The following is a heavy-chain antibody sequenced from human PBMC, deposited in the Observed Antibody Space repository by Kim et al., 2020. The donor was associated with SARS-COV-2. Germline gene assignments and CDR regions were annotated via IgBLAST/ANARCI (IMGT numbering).Heavy chain of an antibody. Sequence: SETLSLTCTVSGGSVSSGSYYWSWIRQPPGKGLEWIGYIYYSGSTNYHPSLKSRVTISVDTSKNQFSLKLSSVTAADTAVYYCARVSDYGDYKREFDYWGRLSLLTVS. J-gene: IGHJ4*02. D-gene: IGHD4-17*01. CDR2: IYYSGST. CDR3: ARVSDYGDYKREFDY. V-gene: IGHV4-61*01. CDR1: GGSVSSGSYY.